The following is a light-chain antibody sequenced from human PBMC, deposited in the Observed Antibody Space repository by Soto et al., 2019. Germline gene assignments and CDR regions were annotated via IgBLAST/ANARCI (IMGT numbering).Light chain of an antibody. CDR1: SSDVGGYNF. CDR2: EVS. CDR3: SSYTTSVTRVV. Sequence: QSALTQPASVSGSPGQSITISCTGTSSDVGGYNFVSWYQQHPGKAPKLMIYEVSNRPSGVSNRFSGSKSGNPASLTISGLQAEDEAAYYCSSYTTSVTRVVFGGGTKVTVL. V-gene: IGLV2-14*01. J-gene: IGLJ2*01.